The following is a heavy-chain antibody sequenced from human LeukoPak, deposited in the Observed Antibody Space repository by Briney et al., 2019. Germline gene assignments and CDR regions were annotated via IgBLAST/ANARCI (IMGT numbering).Heavy chain of an antibody. CDR2: ISGSGGST. D-gene: IGHD6-13*01. Sequence: GGSLRLSCAASGFTFSSYAMSWVRQAPGKGLEWVSAISGSGGSTYYADSVKGRLTISRDNSKNTLYLQMNSLRAEDTAVYYCATEEGSSWTWDYWGQGTLVTVSS. V-gene: IGHV3-23*01. J-gene: IGHJ4*02. CDR3: ATEEGSSWTWDY. CDR1: GFTFSSYA.